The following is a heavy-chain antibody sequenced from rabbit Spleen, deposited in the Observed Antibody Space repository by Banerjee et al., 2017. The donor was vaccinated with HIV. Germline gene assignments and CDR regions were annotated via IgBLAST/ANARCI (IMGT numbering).Heavy chain of an antibody. J-gene: IGHJ6*01. D-gene: IGHD8-1*01. Sequence: QSLEESGGDLVKPGASLPLTCTASGVSFSSSSYMCWVRQAPGKGLEWIACIDSGSSGFTYFATWAKGRFTISSPSSTTVTLQMTSLTAADTATYFCARDTGSSFSSYGMDLWGQGTLVTVS. CDR3: ARDTGSSFSSYGMDL. V-gene: IGHV1S40*01. CDR2: IDSGSSGFT. CDR1: GVSFSSSSY.